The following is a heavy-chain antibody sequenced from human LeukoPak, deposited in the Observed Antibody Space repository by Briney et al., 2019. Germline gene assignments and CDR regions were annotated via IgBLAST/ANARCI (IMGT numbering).Heavy chain of an antibody. CDR1: GFTFSTYN. Sequence: PGGSLRLSCAASGFTFSTYNMNWVRQAPGKGLEWASYISGSSSSMHYADSVKGRFTISRDNAKNSLYLQMNSLRDEDTAVYYCAKDSAFYYIDVWGKGTTVIISS. CDR3: AKDSAFYYIDV. CDR2: ISGSSSSM. V-gene: IGHV3-48*02. J-gene: IGHJ6*03.